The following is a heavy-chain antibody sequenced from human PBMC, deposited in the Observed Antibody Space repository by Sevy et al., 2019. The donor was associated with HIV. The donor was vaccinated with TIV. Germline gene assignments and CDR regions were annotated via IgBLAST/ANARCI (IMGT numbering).Heavy chain of an antibody. CDR1: GGSISSYF. Sequence: SETLSLTCTVSGGSISSYFWNWIRQPPGKGLEWIGYIYYSGSTYYNPSLKSRVTISVYTSKNQLSLKLISVTAADSAVYYCATMASGSNYFDFWGQGTLVTVSS. J-gene: IGHJ4*02. CDR3: ATMASGSNYFDF. V-gene: IGHV4-59*01. D-gene: IGHD3-10*01. CDR2: IYYSGST.